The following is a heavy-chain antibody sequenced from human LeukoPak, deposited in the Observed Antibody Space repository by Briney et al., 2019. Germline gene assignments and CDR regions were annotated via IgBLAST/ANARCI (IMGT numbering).Heavy chain of an antibody. CDR3: ALYCSGGSCYNGGP. D-gene: IGHD2-15*01. V-gene: IGHV1-18*01. CDR1: GYTFTSYG. J-gene: IGHJ5*02. CDR2: ISAYNGNT. Sequence: ASVKVSCKASGYTFTSYGISWVRQAPGQGLEWMGWISAYNGNTNYAQKLQGRVTMTTDTSTSTAYMELSSLRSEDTAVYYCALYCSGGSCYNGGPWGQGTLVTVSS.